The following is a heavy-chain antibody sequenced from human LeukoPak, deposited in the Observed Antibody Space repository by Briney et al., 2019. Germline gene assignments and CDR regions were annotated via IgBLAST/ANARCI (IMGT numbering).Heavy chain of an antibody. D-gene: IGHD2-2*01. CDR2: VYTSGST. Sequence: SETLSLTCTVSGGYISSYYWSWIRQPAGKGLEWIGRVYTSGSTNYNPSLKSRVTMSVDTSKNQFSLKLSSVTAADTAVYYCARDGSPFVVVPAAMFSYYYYGMDVWGQGTTVTVSS. CDR1: GGYISSYY. V-gene: IGHV4-4*07. CDR3: ARDGSPFVVVPAAMFSYYYYGMDV. J-gene: IGHJ6*02.